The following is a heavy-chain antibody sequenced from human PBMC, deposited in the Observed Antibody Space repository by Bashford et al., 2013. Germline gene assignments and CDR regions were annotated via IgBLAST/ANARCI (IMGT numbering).Heavy chain of an antibody. V-gene: IGHV3-64D*06. CDR2: INGDGSTT. Sequence: VRQAPGKGLVWVSRINGDGSTTDYADSVKGRFTISRDNSKNTLYLQVSSLRTEDTAVYYCVKDRGESGDYYYYFDYWGRGTLVTVSS. J-gene: IGHJ4*02. CDR3: VKDRGESGDYYYYFDY. D-gene: IGHD4-17*01.